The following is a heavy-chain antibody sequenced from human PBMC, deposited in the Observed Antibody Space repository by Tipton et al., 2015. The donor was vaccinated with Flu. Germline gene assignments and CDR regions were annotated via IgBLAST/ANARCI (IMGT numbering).Heavy chain of an antibody. V-gene: IGHV4-59*01. CDR3: ARDSQVGAIYAFDI. Sequence: LRLSCTVSGGSISSYYWSWIRQPPGKGLEWIGYIYYSGSTNYNPSLKSRVTISVDTSKNQFSLKLSSVTAADTAVYYCARDSQVGAIYAFDIWGQGTMVTVSS. J-gene: IGHJ3*02. CDR1: GGSISSYY. CDR2: IYYSGST. D-gene: IGHD1-26*01.